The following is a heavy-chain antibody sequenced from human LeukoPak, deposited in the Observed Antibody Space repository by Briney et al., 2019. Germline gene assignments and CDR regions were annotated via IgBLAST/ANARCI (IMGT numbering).Heavy chain of an antibody. CDR2: FDPEDGET. J-gene: IGHJ3*02. CDR3: ARTTGYSSGFAFDI. Sequence: EASVKVSCKVSGYTLTELSMHGVRQAPGKGLEWMGGFDPEDGETIYAQKFQGRVTMTEDTSTDTAYMELSSLRSEDTAVYYCARTTGYSSGFAFDIWGQGTMVTVSS. V-gene: IGHV1-24*01. CDR1: GYTLTELS. D-gene: IGHD6-19*01.